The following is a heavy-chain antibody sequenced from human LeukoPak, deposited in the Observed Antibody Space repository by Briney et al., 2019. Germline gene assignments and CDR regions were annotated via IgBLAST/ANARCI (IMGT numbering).Heavy chain of an antibody. CDR1: GFTFSSYG. J-gene: IGHJ2*01. Sequence: PGRSLRLSCAASGFTFSSYGMHWVRQAPGEGLEWVAVISFDGSNKYYADSVKGRFTISRDNSKNTMHLQMNSLRAEDTAMYYCARDVVVVAAPKYWYFDLWGRGTLVTVSS. V-gene: IGHV3-30*03. CDR2: ISFDGSNK. D-gene: IGHD2-15*01. CDR3: ARDVVVVAAPKYWYFDL.